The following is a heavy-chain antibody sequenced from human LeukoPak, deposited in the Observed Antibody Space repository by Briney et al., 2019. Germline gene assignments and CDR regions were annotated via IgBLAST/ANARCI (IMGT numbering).Heavy chain of an antibody. Sequence: SETLSLTCTDSGGSISSYYWSWIRQPPGKGLEWIGYISYSGSTNYNPSLMSRVTISVDTFKNQFSLKLSSVTAADTAVYYCARGLWFGVPGAFDFWGQGTVVTVSS. J-gene: IGHJ3*01. CDR2: ISYSGST. D-gene: IGHD3-10*01. CDR1: GGSISSYY. V-gene: IGHV4-59*12. CDR3: ARGLWFGVPGAFDF.